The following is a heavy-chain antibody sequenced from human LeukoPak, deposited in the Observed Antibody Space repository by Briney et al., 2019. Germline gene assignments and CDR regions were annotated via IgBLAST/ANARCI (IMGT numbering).Heavy chain of an antibody. J-gene: IGHJ4*02. CDR3: AREWSGFGELPDY. CDR2: TKSDGSST. Sequence: GGSLRLSCAASGFTFSNHWMHWVRQAPGKGLVWVSRTKSDGSSTTYADSVKGRFTISRDNAKHTPYLQMSSLRPDDTVVYYCAREWSGFGELPDYGGQGTLVTVSS. V-gene: IGHV3-74*01. D-gene: IGHD3-10*01. CDR1: GFTFSNHW.